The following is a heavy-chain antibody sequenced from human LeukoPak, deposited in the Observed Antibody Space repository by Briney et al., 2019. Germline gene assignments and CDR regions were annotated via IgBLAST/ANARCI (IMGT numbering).Heavy chain of an antibody. D-gene: IGHD3-22*01. CDR3: ARGPGLVVVGTEYFQH. CDR1: GGTFSSYA. CDR2: IIPIFGTA. Sequence: SVQVSCKASGGTFSSYAISWVRQAPGQGLEWMGRIIPIFGTANYAQKFQGRVTITTDESTSTAYMELSSLRSEDTAVYYCARGPGLVVVGTEYFQHWGQGTLVTVSS. J-gene: IGHJ1*01. V-gene: IGHV1-69*05.